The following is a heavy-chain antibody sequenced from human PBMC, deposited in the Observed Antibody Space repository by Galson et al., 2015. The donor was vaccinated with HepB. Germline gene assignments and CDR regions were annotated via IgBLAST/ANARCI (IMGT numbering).Heavy chain of an antibody. CDR2: INPSGGST. CDR3: ARDRTSSGWEYYFDY. V-gene: IGHV1-46*01. J-gene: IGHJ4*02. CDR1: GYTFTSYY. D-gene: IGHD6-19*01. Sequence: VKVSCKASGYTFTSYYMHWVRQAPGQGLEWMGIINPSGGSTSYAQKFQGRVTMTRDTSTSTVYMELSSLRSEDTAVYYCARDRTSSGWEYYFDYWGQGTLVTVSS.